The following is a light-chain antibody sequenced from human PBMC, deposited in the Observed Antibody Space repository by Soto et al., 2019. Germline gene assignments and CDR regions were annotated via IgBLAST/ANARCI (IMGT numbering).Light chain of an antibody. CDR3: QHYGSSLWT. V-gene: IGKV3-20*01. J-gene: IGKJ1*01. Sequence: EIVLTQSPGTLSLSPGERATLSCRASQSVSGHLAWYQQKPGQAPRLLIYSVSSRATGIPDRFSGSGSGTDFTLTITTPEPEDFAVYYCQHYGSSLWTFGQGTKVEIK. CDR2: SVS. CDR1: QSVSGH.